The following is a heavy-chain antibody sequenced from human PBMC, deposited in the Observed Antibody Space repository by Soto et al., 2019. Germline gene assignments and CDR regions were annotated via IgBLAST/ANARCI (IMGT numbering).Heavy chain of an antibody. J-gene: IGHJ4*02. D-gene: IGHD3-10*01. Sequence: ASVKVSCKTSGYTFSSIGISWVRQAPGQGLEWMGWISPHKGDTYYAQRLQGRVTMTTDTSTNTAYMELRSLRSDDTAVYSCARDLDGSGSYFTNYWGPGTLVTVSS. V-gene: IGHV1-18*01. CDR3: ARDLDGSGSYFTNY. CDR2: ISPHKGDT. CDR1: GYTFSSIG.